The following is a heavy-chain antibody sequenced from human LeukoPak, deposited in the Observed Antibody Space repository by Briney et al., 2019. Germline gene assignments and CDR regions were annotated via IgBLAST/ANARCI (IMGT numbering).Heavy chain of an antibody. CDR2: MNPNSGNT. D-gene: IGHD6-6*01. CDR1: GYTFTSYA. J-gene: IGHJ5*02. V-gene: IGHV1-8*02. Sequence: ASVKVSCKASGYTFTSYAMHWVRQATGQGLEWMGWMNPNSGNTGYAQKFQGRGTMTRNTSISTAYMELSSLRSEDTAVYYCATAHSYSSSSFDPWGQGTLVTVSS. CDR3: ATAHSYSSSSFDP.